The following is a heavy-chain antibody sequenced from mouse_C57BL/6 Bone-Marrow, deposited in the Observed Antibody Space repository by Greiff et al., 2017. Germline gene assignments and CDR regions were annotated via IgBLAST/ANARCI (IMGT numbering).Heavy chain of an antibody. Sequence: QVQLQQSGAELAKPGASVKLSCKASGYTFTSYWMHWVQQRPGQGLEWIGYINPSSGYTKYNQKCNDKATLTADKSSSTAYMQLSSLTYEDSAVYYCAGVYDGYSSWFAYWGQGTLVTVSA. CDR3: AGVYDGYSSWFAY. CDR1: GYTFTSYW. D-gene: IGHD2-3*01. CDR2: INPSSGYT. J-gene: IGHJ3*01. V-gene: IGHV1-7*01.